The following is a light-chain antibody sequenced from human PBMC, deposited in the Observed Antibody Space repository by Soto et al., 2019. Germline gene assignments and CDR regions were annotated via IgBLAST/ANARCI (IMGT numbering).Light chain of an antibody. CDR3: QQYSTYSRT. Sequence: DIQMTQSPSTLSASVGDRVTITCRASQSISPWLAWYQLKPGKAPKLLIYKASSLEGGVPSRFSASGSGTEFTLTISSLQPDDFATYYCQQYSTYSRTFGQGTRLEIK. CDR1: QSISPW. J-gene: IGKJ5*01. CDR2: KAS. V-gene: IGKV1-5*03.